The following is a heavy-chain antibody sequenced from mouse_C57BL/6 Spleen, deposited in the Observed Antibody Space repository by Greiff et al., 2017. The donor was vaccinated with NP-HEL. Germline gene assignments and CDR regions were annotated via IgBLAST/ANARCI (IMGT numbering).Heavy chain of an antibody. CDR1: GYTFTDYN. V-gene: IGHV1-18*01. CDR2: INPNNGGT. J-gene: IGHJ4*01. Sequence: EVQLQQSGPELVKPGASVKIPCKASGYTFTDYNMDWVKQSHGKSLEWIGDINPNNGGTIYNQKFKGKATLTVDKSSSTAYMELRSLTSEDTAVYYCARLPRGYYAMDYWGQGTSVTVSS. CDR3: ARLPRGYYAMDY.